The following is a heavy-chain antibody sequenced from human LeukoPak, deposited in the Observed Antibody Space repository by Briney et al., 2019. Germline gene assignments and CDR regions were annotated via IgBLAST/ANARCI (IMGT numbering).Heavy chain of an antibody. CDR2: ITSDSST. CDR1: GFIFSSYG. J-gene: IGHJ4*02. D-gene: IGHD5-18*01. CDR3: ARDAWIRY. Sequence: GGSLRLSCAASGFIFSSYGMNWVRQAPGKGLEWVSRITSDSSTYYADSVKGRFTISRDNAKNSVYLQMNSLRAEDTAVYYCARDAWIRYWGQGTLVTVSS. V-gene: IGHV3-48*03.